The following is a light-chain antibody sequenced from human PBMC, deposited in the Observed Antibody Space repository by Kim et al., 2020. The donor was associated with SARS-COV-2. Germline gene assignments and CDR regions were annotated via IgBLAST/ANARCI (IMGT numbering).Light chain of an antibody. CDR3: QQYNNWPYT. J-gene: IGKJ2*01. CDR2: GAS. Sequence: SESQGESPPLPCRASQSVSSNLAWHQQKPGQAHSLLIYGASTRATGIPARYSGSVSGTEFTLTINSLQSEDFAVYYCQQYNNWPYTFGQGTKLEI. CDR1: QSVSSN. V-gene: IGKV3-15*01.